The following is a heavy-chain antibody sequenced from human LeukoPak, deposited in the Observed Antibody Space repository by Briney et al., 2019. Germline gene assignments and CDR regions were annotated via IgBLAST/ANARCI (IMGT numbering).Heavy chain of an antibody. D-gene: IGHD6-19*01. CDR2: IHTSGST. CDR3: ARRDISSGWSFDY. J-gene: IGHJ4*02. Sequence: SETLSLTCTVSGGSTSNYHWSWIRQPAGKGLEWIGQIHTSGSTNYNPPLKSRVTMSIDTPENQLSLTIRSVTAADTAVYYCARRDISSGWSFDYWGQGTLVTVSS. CDR1: GGSTSNYH. V-gene: IGHV4-4*07.